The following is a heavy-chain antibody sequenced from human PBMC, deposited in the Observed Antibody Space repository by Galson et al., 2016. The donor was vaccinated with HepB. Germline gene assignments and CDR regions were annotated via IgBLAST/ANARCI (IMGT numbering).Heavy chain of an antibody. V-gene: IGHV3-11*06. D-gene: IGHD3-10*01. CDR3: ARLAGRSGPDS. CDR1: GFTLSDYY. CDR2: ISRSSTYT. J-gene: IGHJ4*02. Sequence: SLRLSCAASGFTLSDYYMSWLRQAPGKGLEWVSYISRSSTYTNYADSVKGRFTIYRDNAKNSLYLQMSSLRAEDTAVYYSARLAGRSGPDSWGQGTLVTVSS.